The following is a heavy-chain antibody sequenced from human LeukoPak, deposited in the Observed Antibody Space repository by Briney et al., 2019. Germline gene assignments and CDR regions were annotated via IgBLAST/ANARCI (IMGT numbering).Heavy chain of an antibody. Sequence: SETLSLTCPVSGGSISSYYWSWIRQPPGKGLEWIGYIYYSGSTNYNPSLKSRVTISVDTSKNQFSLKLSSVTAADTAVYYSARVRLVRGVISYMDVWGQGTTVTVSS. J-gene: IGHJ6*03. V-gene: IGHV4-59*01. CDR1: GGSISSYY. D-gene: IGHD3-10*01. CDR2: IYYSGST. CDR3: ARVRLVRGVISYMDV.